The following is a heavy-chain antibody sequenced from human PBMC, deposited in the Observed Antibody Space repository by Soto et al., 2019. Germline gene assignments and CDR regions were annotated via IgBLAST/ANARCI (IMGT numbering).Heavy chain of an antibody. CDR2: IDPSDSQT. CDR3: ARQIYDSDTGPNFQYYFDS. J-gene: IGHJ4*02. D-gene: IGHD3-22*01. V-gene: IGHV5-10-1*01. CDR1: GYSFAGYW. Sequence: GESLKISCKGSGYSFAGYWITWVRQKPGKGLEWMGRIDPSDSQTYYSPSFRGHVTISVTKSITTVFLQWSSLRASDIAMYYCARQIYDSDTGPNFQYYFDSWGQGTPVTVSS.